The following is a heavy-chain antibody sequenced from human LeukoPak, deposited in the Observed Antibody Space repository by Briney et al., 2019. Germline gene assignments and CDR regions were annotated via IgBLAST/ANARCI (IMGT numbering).Heavy chain of an antibody. V-gene: IGHV3-21*01. CDR1: GFTSSSYS. D-gene: IGHD2-15*01. J-gene: IGHJ3*02. CDR3: AKALGYCSGGSCYPGRAFDI. CDR2: ISSSSSYI. Sequence: GGSLRLSCAASGFTSSSYSMNWVRQAPGKGLEWVSSISSSSSYIYYADSVKGRFTISRDNAKNSLYLQMNSLRAEDTAVYYCAKALGYCSGGSCYPGRAFDIWGQGTMVTVSS.